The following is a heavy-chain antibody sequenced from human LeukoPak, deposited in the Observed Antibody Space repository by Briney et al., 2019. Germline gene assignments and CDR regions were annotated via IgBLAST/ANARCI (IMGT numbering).Heavy chain of an antibody. CDR3: ARDREAVAIDY. V-gene: IGHV1-2*02. CDR2: INPNTGGT. D-gene: IGHD6-19*01. CDR1: GYTGYY. J-gene: IGHJ4*02. Sequence: EASVKVSCKASGYTGYYMHWVRQAPGQGLEWMGWINPNTGGTNYAQKFQGRVTMTRDTSISTAYMELSRLRSDDTAVYYCARDREAVAIDYWGQGTLVTVSS.